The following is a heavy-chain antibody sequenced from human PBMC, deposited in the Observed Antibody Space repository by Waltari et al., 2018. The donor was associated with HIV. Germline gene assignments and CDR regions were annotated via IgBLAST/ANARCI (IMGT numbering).Heavy chain of an antibody. Sequence: QVRLQESGPGLVKPSETLSLTCAVSGYSISSGYYWGWIRQPPGKGLEWIGGIYHSGSTYYNPSLKSRVTISVDTSKNQFSLKLSSVTAADTAVYYCARGPYYDILTGYYPFDYWGQGTLVTVSS. V-gene: IGHV4-38-2*01. D-gene: IGHD3-9*01. J-gene: IGHJ4*02. CDR1: GYSISSGYY. CDR2: IYHSGST. CDR3: ARGPYYDILTGYYPFDY.